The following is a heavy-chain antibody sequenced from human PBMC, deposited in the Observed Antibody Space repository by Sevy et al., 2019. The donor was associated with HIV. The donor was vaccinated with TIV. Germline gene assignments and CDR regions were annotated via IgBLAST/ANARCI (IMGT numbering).Heavy chain of an antibody. D-gene: IGHD2-21*01. V-gene: IGHV1-2*06. J-gene: IGHJ4*02. CDR2: INPNNGVT. CDR1: GYTFTGYY. CDR3: ARKFCGGECSSDGYYFDN. Sequence: ASVKVSCKASGYTFTGYYLHWVRQAPGQGLEWMGRINPNNGVTEYARKFQGRVTMTRDMSITTAYMELSSLTSDDTAVYFCARKFCGGECSSDGYYFDNWGQGTVVTVSS.